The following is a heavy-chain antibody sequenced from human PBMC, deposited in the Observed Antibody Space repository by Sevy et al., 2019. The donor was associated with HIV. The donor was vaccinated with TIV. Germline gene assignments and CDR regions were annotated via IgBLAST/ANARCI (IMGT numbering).Heavy chain of an antibody. CDR1: GFTFSSYA. CDR2: ISYDGSNK. J-gene: IGHJ4*02. Sequence: GGSLRLSCAASGFTFSSYAMNWVRQAPGKGLEWVAVISYDGSNKYYADSVKGRFTISRDNSKNTLYLQMNSLRAEDTAVYYCARWGRDYYDSSGYYGGFDYWGQRTLVTVSS. D-gene: IGHD3-22*01. CDR3: ARWGRDYYDSSGYYGGFDY. V-gene: IGHV3-30-3*01.